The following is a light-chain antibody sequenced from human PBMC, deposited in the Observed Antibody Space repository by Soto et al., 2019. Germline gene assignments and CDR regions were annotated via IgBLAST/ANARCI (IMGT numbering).Light chain of an antibody. Sequence: QSVLTQPPSTSGTPGQRVTISCSGSSSNIGSYYVYWYQQLPGTAPKLLIYRNNQRPSGVPDRFSGSKSGTSASLAISGLRSEDEADYYCAAWDDSLSGLHVVFGGGTKLTVL. CDR1: SSNIGSYY. J-gene: IGLJ2*01. CDR2: RNN. CDR3: AAWDDSLSGLHVV. V-gene: IGLV1-47*01.